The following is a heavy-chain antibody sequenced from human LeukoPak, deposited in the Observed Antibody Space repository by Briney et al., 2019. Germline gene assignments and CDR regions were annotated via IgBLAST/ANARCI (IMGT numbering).Heavy chain of an antibody. CDR1: GFTFSSYE. D-gene: IGHD6-13*01. CDR3: ARYTNGYSTFFDY. V-gene: IGHV3-48*03. Sequence: GGSLRLSCAASGFTFSSYEMNWVRQAPGKGLEWVSYISSSGNTIYYADSVKGRVTISRDNAKNSLYLQMNSLRAEDTAVYYCARYTNGYSTFFDYWGQGTLVTVSS. CDR2: ISSSGNTI. J-gene: IGHJ4*02.